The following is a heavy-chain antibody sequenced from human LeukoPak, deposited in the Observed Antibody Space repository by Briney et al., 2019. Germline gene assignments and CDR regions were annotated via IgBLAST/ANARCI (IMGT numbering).Heavy chain of an antibody. CDR3: AKDMGIYCSSTSCYDYYYYGMDV. CDR1: GFTFDDYA. CDR2: ISWNRGSI. V-gene: IGHV3-9*01. Sequence: GGSLRLSCAASGFTFDDYAMHWVRQAPGKGLEWGSGISWNRGSIGYADSVKGRFTISRDNAKNSLYLQMNSLRAEDTALYYCAKDMGIYCSSTSCYDYYYYGMDVWGQGTTVTVSS. J-gene: IGHJ6*02. D-gene: IGHD2-2*01.